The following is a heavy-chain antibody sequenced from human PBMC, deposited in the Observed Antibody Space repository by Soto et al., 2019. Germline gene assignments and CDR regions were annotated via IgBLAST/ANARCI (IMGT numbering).Heavy chain of an antibody. CDR2: INPSGGST. D-gene: IGHD2-2*01. Sequence: VASVKVSCKASGYTFTSYYMHWVRQAPGQGLEWMGIINPSGGSTSYAQKFQGRVTMTRDTSTSTVYMELSSLRSEDTAVYYCARAYCISTSCYRVLPRDQNWFDPWGQGTLVTVSS. CDR1: GYTFTSYY. CDR3: ARAYCISTSCYRVLPRDQNWFDP. J-gene: IGHJ5*02. V-gene: IGHV1-46*01.